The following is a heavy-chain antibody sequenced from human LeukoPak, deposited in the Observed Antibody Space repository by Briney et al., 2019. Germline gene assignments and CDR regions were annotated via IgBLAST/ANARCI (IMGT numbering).Heavy chain of an antibody. CDR2: INPNSGGT. V-gene: IGHV1-2*02. D-gene: IGHD1-26*01. Sequence: ASVKVSCKASGYTFTRYYMHWVRQAPGQGLEWMGWINPNSGGTNYAQKFQGRVTMTRDTSISTAYMELSRLRSDDTAVYYCARSPPRIAGATYFDYWGQGTLVTVSS. J-gene: IGHJ4*02. CDR1: GYTFTRYY. CDR3: ARSPPRIAGATYFDY.